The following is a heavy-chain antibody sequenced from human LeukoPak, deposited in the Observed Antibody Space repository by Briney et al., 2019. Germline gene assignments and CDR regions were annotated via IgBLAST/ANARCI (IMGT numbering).Heavy chain of an antibody. CDR1: GFTFSSHA. D-gene: IGHD3-10*01. V-gene: IGHV3-23*01. CDR2: IGGSGKNT. J-gene: IGHJ4*02. Sequence: GGSLRLSCAASGFTFSSHAMSWVRQAPGKGLEWVSSIGGSGKNTFYADAVKGRFTVSRDNSKDTLYLQMNSLRAEDTAVYYCAKDLETINPTMDWGQGTLVTVSS. CDR3: AKDLETINPTMD.